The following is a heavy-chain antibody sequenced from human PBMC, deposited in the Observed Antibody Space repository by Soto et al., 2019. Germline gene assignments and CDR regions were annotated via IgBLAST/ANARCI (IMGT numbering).Heavy chain of an antibody. CDR1: GGSISSYY. V-gene: IGHV4-59*08. D-gene: IGHD1-26*01. CDR3: ASLSGSYIDY. CDR2: IYYSGST. J-gene: IGHJ4*02. Sequence: SETLSLTCTVCGGSISSYYWSWIRQPPGKGLEWIGYIYYSGSTNYNPSLKSRVTISVDTSKNQFSLKLSSVTAADTAVYYCASLSGSYIDYWGQGTLVTVSS.